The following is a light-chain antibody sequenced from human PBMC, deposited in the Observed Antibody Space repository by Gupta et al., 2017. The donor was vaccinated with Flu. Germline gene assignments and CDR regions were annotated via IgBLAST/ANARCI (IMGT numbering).Light chain of an antibody. V-gene: IGLV3-21*02. J-gene: IGLJ1*01. Sequence: TAKITCGGHNIGTESVHWYQQKPGQAPVVVVFDDSGRPSHIPERFSGSKSGSTATLTISRVEVGDEADYYCLVFDYASDHPLYVFGTGTKVTVL. CDR1: NIGTES. CDR3: LVFDYASDHPLYV. CDR2: DDS.